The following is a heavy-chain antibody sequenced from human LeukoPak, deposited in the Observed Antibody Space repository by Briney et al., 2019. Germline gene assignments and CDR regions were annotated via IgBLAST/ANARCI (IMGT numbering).Heavy chain of an antibody. CDR2: ISYDGSNA. CDR1: GFNLGTYW. J-gene: IGHJ5*02. CDR3: ARFSYYYDSSGYPNWFDP. Sequence: GGSLRLSCAASGFNLGTYWMHWVRQAPGKGLVWVSRISYDGSNANYADFVKGRFTISRDNAKNSLYLQMNSLRAEDTAVYYCARFSYYYDSSGYPNWFDPWGQGTLVTVSS. D-gene: IGHD3-22*01. V-gene: IGHV3-74*01.